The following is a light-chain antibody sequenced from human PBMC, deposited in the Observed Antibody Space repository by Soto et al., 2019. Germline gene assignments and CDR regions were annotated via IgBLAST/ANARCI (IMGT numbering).Light chain of an antibody. CDR2: DAY. CDR3: QQRHMWPIT. J-gene: IGKJ5*01. V-gene: IGKV3-11*01. CDR1: QSFRGL. Sequence: EIVLTQPPVTLSFSPLESHTLSCRASQSFRGLLAWYQQKPGQAPRLLIYDAYNRATGIPPRFSGSGSGTDFTLTISSLEPEDSAVYYCQQRHMWPITFGQGTRLEIK.